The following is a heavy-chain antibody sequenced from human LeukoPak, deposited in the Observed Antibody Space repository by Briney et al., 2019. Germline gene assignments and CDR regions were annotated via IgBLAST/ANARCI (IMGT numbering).Heavy chain of an antibody. J-gene: IGHJ4*02. CDR3: ATEQGLMLPGGISCD. CDR2: MSGDGKTI. D-gene: IGHD3-10*01. V-gene: IGHV3-48*02. CDR1: GPPLNTKR. Sequence: GGSETPVWPPSGPPLNTKRETCVRQTPGKGLEWVSYMSGDGKTIFYADSVRGRFTISRDNAKNSLYLQINGRSDEDTVSYYCATEQGLMLPGGISCDWGQGTLVTVSS.